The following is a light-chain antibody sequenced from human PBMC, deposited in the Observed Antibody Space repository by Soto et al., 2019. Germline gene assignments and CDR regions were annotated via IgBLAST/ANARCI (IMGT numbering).Light chain of an antibody. CDR1: QSISSW. CDR2: KAS. Sequence: DIQMTQSPSTLSASVGDRVTITCRASQSISSWLAWYQQKPGKAPKLLIYKASSLESGVPSRFSGSGSGTEFTLTISSLQPDDFATYYCQQYTSYPWTFGQVTKVEIK. J-gene: IGKJ1*01. V-gene: IGKV1-5*03. CDR3: QQYTSYPWT.